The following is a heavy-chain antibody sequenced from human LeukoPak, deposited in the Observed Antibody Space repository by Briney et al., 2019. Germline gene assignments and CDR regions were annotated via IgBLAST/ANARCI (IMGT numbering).Heavy chain of an antibody. D-gene: IGHD6-13*01. V-gene: IGHV3-21*01. Sequence: GGSLRLSCAASGFTFSSYSMNWVRQAPGKGLEWVSFISSSSSYIYYADSVKGRFTISRDNAKNSLYLQMNSLRAEDTAVYYCARGRDSSSGWYDDAFDIWGQGTMVTVSS. CDR3: ARGRDSSSGWYDDAFDI. J-gene: IGHJ3*02. CDR1: GFTFSSYS. CDR2: ISSSSSYI.